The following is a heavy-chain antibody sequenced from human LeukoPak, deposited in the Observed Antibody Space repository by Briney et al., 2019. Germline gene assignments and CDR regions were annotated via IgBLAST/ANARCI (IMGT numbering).Heavy chain of an antibody. CDR3: ARDLGVVPAAMPIDY. V-gene: IGHV1-2*02. D-gene: IGHD2-2*01. CDR1: GYTFTGYY. J-gene: IGHJ4*02. CDR2: INPNSGGT. Sequence: ASVKVSCKASGYTFTGYYMHWVRQAPGQGLEWMGWINPNSGGTNYAQKFQGRVTMTRDTSISTAYMELSGLRSDDTAVYYCARDLGVVPAAMPIDYWGQGTLVTVSS.